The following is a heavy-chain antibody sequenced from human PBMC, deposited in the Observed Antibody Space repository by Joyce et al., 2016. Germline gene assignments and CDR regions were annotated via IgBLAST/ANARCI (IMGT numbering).Heavy chain of an antibody. D-gene: IGHD3-22*01. CDR3: ARRHNYDSSGYFRP. CDR1: GGSISSRSFY. Sequence: QLQLQESGPGLVKPSETLSLTCTVSGGSISSRSFYWGWIRQPPGKGLEWIGNIYYNGTTYYNPSLKSRVTMSVDTSKSQFSLKLISVTAADTALYYCARRHNYDSSGYFRPWGQGTQVIVSS. CDR2: IYYNGTT. J-gene: IGHJ5*02. V-gene: IGHV4-39*01.